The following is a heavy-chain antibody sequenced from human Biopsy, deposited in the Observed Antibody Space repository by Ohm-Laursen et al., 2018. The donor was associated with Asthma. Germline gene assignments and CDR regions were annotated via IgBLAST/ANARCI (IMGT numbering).Heavy chain of an antibody. V-gene: IGHV1-24*01. CDR3: ASDFPKDYVRYNFQF. D-gene: IGHD4-17*01. Sequence: SVKVSCNISGYSLTDLSMHWVRQAPGQGLEWMGGHNHEEGGTVNARRFQGRVTMTEDTSTDTAYMELSSLSSDDTAVYYCASDFPKDYVRYNFQFWGQGTLVTVSS. CDR1: GYSLTDLS. CDR2: HNHEEGGT. J-gene: IGHJ4*02.